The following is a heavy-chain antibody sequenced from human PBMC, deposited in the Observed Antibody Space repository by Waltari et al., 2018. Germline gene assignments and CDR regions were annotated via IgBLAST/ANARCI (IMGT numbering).Heavy chain of an antibody. CDR3: GRSFDFWSGYPVDH. J-gene: IGHJ1*01. D-gene: IGHD3-3*01. Sequence: QVQLQEACPGLVKPSDTLSLTCVVSGDSIKNYYWNWIRQPPGKELEWIGYVAYNGKTNYNPSLRSRVTISVDTSRTQFSLKLTSVTAADTAVYYCGRSFDFWSGYPVDHWGPGSLVTVSS. V-gene: IGHV4-59*01. CDR2: VAYNGKT. CDR1: GDSIKNYY.